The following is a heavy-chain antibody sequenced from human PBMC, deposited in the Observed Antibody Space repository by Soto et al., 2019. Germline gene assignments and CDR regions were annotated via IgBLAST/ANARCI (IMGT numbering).Heavy chain of an antibody. D-gene: IGHD4-17*01. CDR3: ASANYGDSDY. CDR1: GYTFPSST. CDR2: INAYSGDR. Sequence: QGELVQSGAEVKKPGASVKVSCKASGYTFPSSTISWLRQAPGQGLEWLGWINAYSGDRKFAQRFQGRVTMTTDKSTSTAYLELTSLTSDDTAIYYCASANYGDSDYWGQGTLLTVSS. J-gene: IGHJ4*02. V-gene: IGHV1-18*01.